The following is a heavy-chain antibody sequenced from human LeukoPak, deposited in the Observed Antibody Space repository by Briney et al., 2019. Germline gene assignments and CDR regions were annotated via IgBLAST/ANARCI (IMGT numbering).Heavy chain of an antibody. CDR3: ALLDAFDI. V-gene: IGHV3-30-3*01. Sequence: PGGSLRLSCAAFSSYAMSWVRQAPGKGLEWVAVISYDGSNKYYADSVKGRFTISRDNSKNTLYLQMNSLRAEDTAVYYCALLDAFDIWGQGTMVTVSS. CDR1: SSYA. J-gene: IGHJ3*02. CDR2: ISYDGSNK.